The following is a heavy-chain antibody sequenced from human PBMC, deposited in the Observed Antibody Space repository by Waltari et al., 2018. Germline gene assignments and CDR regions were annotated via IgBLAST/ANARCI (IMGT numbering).Heavy chain of an antibody. Sequence: QVQLQESGPGLVKPSETLSLTCTVSGGSISSYYWSWIRQPAGQGLEWIGRIYTSGSTNYNPSLKSRVTMSVDTSKNQFSLKLSSVTAADTAVYYCAREIVVVPAAPNWYFDLWGRGTLVTVSS. D-gene: IGHD2-2*01. CDR2: IYTSGST. V-gene: IGHV4-4*07. CDR1: GGSISSYY. CDR3: AREIVVVPAAPNWYFDL. J-gene: IGHJ2*01.